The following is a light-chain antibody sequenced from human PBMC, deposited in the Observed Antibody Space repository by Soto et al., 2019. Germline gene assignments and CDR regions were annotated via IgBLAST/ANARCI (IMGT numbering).Light chain of an antibody. V-gene: IGKV2-28*01. CDR2: LGS. CDR1: QSLLGSGGQNY. Sequence: DIVLTQSPLFLPVTPGEPASLSCRSSQSLLGSGGQNYLDWYVQKPGQSPQFVIFLGSHRPSGVPDRFSGSGSGTDFTLKISRVEAEDVGVYFCMQALQTPRTFGQGTRVEI. CDR3: MQALQTPRT. J-gene: IGKJ1*01.